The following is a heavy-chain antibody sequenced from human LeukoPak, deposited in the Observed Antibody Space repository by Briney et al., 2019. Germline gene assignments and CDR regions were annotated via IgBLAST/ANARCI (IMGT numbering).Heavy chain of an antibody. Sequence: PGGSLRLSCAASGFTFDDYAMHWVRHAPGKGLEWVSGISWNSGSIVYADSVKGRFTISRDNAKNSLYLQMNSLRAEDTALYYCARGYSSGWYPFDYWGQGTLVTVSS. D-gene: IGHD6-19*01. CDR3: ARGYSSGWYPFDY. J-gene: IGHJ4*02. CDR1: GFTFDDYA. CDR2: ISWNSGSI. V-gene: IGHV3-9*01.